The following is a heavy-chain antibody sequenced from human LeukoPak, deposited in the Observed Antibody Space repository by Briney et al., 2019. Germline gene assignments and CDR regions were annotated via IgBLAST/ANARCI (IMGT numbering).Heavy chain of an antibody. CDR2: ITGSSTWT. V-gene: IGHV3-23*01. D-gene: IGHD5-18*01. CDR3: AKNVMVKRYFDS. CDR1: GFTFGTYG. J-gene: IGHJ4*02. Sequence: GGSLRLSCEASGFTFGTYGMTWVRQAPGKGLEWVSGITGSSTWTYYADSVRGRFTISRDNSKNTLSLQMNSLRVEDTAIYYCAKNVMVKRYFDSWGQGTLVTVSS.